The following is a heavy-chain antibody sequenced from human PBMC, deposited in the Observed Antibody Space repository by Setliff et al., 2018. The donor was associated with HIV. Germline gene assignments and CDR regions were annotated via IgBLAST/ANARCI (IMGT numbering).Heavy chain of an antibody. CDR2: IYSSGNT. J-gene: IGHJ4*02. D-gene: IGHD3-9*01. Sequence: SETLSLTCTVSGGSISTSSHYWGWIRQPPGKGLEWNGSIYSSGNTYYSPSLKNRVSMSVDRSKNQFSLKLSSVTAADTAVYYCASAAISVGGTHEYWGQGTLVTVSS. CDR3: ASAAISVGGTHEY. CDR1: GGSISTSSHY. V-gene: IGHV4-39*07.